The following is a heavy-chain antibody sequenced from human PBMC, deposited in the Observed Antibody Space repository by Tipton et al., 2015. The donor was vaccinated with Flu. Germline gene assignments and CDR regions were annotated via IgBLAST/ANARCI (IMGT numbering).Heavy chain of an antibody. CDR2: IKQDGSER. CDR3: VRKGFGDY. Sequence: GSLRLSCAASGFTFSDYWMAWVRQAPGKGLEWVANIKQDGSERYYVDSVKGRFTISRDNAKNSLFLQMNSLRAEDTAVYYCVRKGFGDYWGQGTLVTVSS. D-gene: IGHD3-10*01. V-gene: IGHV3-7*01. J-gene: IGHJ4*02. CDR1: GFTFSDYW.